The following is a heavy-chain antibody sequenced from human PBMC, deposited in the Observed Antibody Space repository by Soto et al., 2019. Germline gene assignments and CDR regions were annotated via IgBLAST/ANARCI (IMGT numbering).Heavy chain of an antibody. Sequence: SVKVSCKASGGTFSSYAISWVRQAPGQGLEWMGGIIPIFGTANYAQKFQGRVTITADESTSTAYMELSSLRSEDTAVYYCARRSVVVTAIPEYYFDYWGQGTLVTVSS. CDR3: ARRSVVVTAIPEYYFDY. J-gene: IGHJ4*02. CDR1: GGTFSSYA. D-gene: IGHD2-21*02. V-gene: IGHV1-69*13. CDR2: IIPIFGTA.